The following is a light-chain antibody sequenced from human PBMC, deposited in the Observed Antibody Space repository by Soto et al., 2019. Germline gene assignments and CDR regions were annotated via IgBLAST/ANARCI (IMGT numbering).Light chain of an antibody. Sequence: DIQMTQSPSSVSASVGDRVTITCRASQDISSWLAWYQQKAGKAPKLLIYAAFSLQSGVPSRFSGSVSGTDFTLTISSLQPEDFATYYCQQANSFPFTFGQGTKVEIK. CDR1: QDISSW. J-gene: IGKJ2*01. V-gene: IGKV1-12*01. CDR3: QQANSFPFT. CDR2: AAF.